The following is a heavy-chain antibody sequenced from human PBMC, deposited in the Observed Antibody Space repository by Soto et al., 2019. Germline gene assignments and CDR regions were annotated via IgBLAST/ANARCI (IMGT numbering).Heavy chain of an antibody. J-gene: IGHJ4*02. CDR1: GYTFSNSW. Sequence: GESLKISGQCFGYTFSNSWIGWVRQLPGKGLEWMGIIYPGDHETRYSPSFHGKVTISADKSINTAYLQWNSLEASDTAFYFCARSPRSSPYFDYWGQGALVTVSS. V-gene: IGHV5-51*01. CDR3: ARSPRSSPYFDY. CDR2: IYPGDHET. D-gene: IGHD6-13*01.